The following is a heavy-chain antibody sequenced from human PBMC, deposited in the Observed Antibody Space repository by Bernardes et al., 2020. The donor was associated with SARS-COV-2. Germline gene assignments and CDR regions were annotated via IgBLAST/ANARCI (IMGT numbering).Heavy chain of an antibody. D-gene: IGHD2-2*01. CDR2: ISAYNGNT. J-gene: IGHJ6*02. V-gene: IGHV1-18*04. CDR3: ARGVVVVPAATYYYYYGMDV. CDR1: GYTFTSYG. Sequence: ASVKVSCKASGYTFTSYGISWVRQAPGQGLEWMGWISAYNGNTNYAQKLQGRVTMTTDTSTSTAYMELRSLRSDDTAVYYCARGVVVVPAATYYYYYGMDVWGQGTTVTVSS.